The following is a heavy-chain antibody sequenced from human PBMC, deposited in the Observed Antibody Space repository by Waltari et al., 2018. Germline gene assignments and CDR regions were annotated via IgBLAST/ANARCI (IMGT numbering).Heavy chain of an antibody. J-gene: IGHJ1*01. Sequence: QVRLQESGPGLVKPSGTLSLTCTVSNGSISRHYWSWIRQPPGKGLEWIGYIWYDGETTYNSALKRRVTISVDTSKNQLFLSLSSVTAADTAIYYCAKGGGAGATFRHWGQGTLVTVSS. D-gene: IGHD1-26*01. CDR3: AKGGGAGATFRH. CDR2: IWYDGET. V-gene: IGHV4-59*11. CDR1: NGSISRHY.